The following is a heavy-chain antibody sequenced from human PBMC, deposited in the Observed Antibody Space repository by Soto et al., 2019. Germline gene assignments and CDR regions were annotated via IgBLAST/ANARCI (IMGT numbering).Heavy chain of an antibody. CDR3: ARDPGIPGRYWYFDL. D-gene: IGHD1-20*01. Sequence: QVLLVQSGAEVKKPGASVKVSCKASGYKFTDYYIHWVRQAPGQGLEWMGWVNPKRGDAVDAQKFQGWVTMARDTATTTAYLEVNRLKSDDTAIYYCARDPGIPGRYWYFDLWGRGTLVTVSS. J-gene: IGHJ2*01. CDR1: GYKFTDYY. V-gene: IGHV1-2*04. CDR2: VNPKRGDA.